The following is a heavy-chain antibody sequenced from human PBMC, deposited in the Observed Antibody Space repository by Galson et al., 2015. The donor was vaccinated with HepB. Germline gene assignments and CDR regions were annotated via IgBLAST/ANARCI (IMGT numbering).Heavy chain of an antibody. CDR1: GFTFSSYD. CDR2: IGTAGDT. CDR3: ARGLGSSWPLDAFDI. V-gene: IGHV3-13*04. D-gene: IGHD6-13*01. J-gene: IGHJ3*02. Sequence: SLRLSCAAPGFTFSSYDMHWVRQATGKGLEWVSAIGTAGDTYYPGSVKGRFTISRENAKNSLYLQMNSLRAGDTAVYYCARGLGSSWPLDAFDIWGQGTMVTVSS.